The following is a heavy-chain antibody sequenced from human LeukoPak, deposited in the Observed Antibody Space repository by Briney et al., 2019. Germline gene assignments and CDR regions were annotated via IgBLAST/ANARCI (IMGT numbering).Heavy chain of an antibody. CDR1: GGSISSGGYS. CDR2: IYYSGST. V-gene: IGHV4-39*07. D-gene: IGHD3-10*01. Sequence: SETLSLTCAVSGGSISSGGYSWSWIRQPPGKGLEWIGSIYYSGSTYYNPSLKSRVTISVDTSKNQFSLKLSSVTAADTAVYYCARDRTVRGVIVDALDIWGQGTMVTVSS. CDR3: ARDRTVRGVIVDALDI. J-gene: IGHJ3*02.